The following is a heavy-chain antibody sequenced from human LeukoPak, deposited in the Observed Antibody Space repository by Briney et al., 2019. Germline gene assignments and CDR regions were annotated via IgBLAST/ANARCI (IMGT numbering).Heavy chain of an antibody. CDR3: ARGYTSTSQLDP. Sequence: GGSLRLSCVASGFTFSSYAMHWVRQAPGKGLEWVAVISFDGSNKYYADSVKGRFTISRDNSKNTLYLQVSAEDTAIYYCARGYTSTSQLDPWGQGTLVTVSS. J-gene: IGHJ5*02. CDR1: GFTFSSYA. CDR2: ISFDGSNK. V-gene: IGHV3-30*03. D-gene: IGHD6-13*01.